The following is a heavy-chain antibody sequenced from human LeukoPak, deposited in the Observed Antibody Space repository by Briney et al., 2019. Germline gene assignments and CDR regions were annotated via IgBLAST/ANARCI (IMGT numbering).Heavy chain of an antibody. Sequence: PSETLSLTCTVSGGSISSYYWSWIRQPPGKGLEWIGYIYYSGSTNYNPSLKSRVTISVDTSKNQFSLKLSSVTAADTAVYYCARAKTRARPCAFDIWGQGTMVTVSS. CDR2: IYYSGST. CDR3: ARAKTRARPCAFDI. J-gene: IGHJ3*02. V-gene: IGHV4-59*01. D-gene: IGHD6-6*01. CDR1: GGSISSYY.